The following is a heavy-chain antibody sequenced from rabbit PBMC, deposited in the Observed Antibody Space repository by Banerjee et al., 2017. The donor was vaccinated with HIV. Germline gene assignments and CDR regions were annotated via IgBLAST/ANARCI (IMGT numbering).Heavy chain of an antibody. D-gene: IGHD6-1*01. CDR1: GFSFSSGYD. Sequence: QEQLVESRGGLVKPGGSLTLTCTASGFSFSSGYDMCWVRQAPGKGLEWIACIYTGTGHTYYASWAKGRFTISKSTSLNTVTLQMTSLTAADTATYFCASYVGGGVYGYALNLWGPGTLVTVS. CDR2: IYTGTGHT. J-gene: IGHJ4*01. V-gene: IGHV1S43*01. CDR3: ASYVGGGVYGYALNL.